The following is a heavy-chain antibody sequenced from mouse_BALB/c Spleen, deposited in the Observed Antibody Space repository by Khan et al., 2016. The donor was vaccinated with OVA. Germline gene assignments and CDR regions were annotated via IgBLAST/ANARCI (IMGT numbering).Heavy chain of an antibody. Sequence: EVQRVESGGDLVKPGGSLNLSCEASGFTFSSYGMSWLRQTPDKRLEWVATISNGGSYTYYPDRVKGRLTISRDNAKNTLYLQMSSLKSEDTAMYYGERHRFTTPTAWFAYWGQGTLVTVSA. CDR3: ERHRFTTPTAWFAY. D-gene: IGHD1-2*01. CDR2: ISNGGSYT. CDR1: GFTFSSYG. V-gene: IGHV5-6*01. J-gene: IGHJ3*01.